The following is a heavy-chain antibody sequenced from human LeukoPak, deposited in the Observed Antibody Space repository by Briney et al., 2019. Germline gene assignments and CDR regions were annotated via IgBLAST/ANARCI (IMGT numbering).Heavy chain of an antibody. CDR1: GYTFTGYY. V-gene: IGHV1-2*02. D-gene: IGHD6-6*01. J-gene: IGHJ4*02. CDR2: INPNSGGT. CDR3: ARSPYSSSSRYYFDY. Sequence: ASVKVSCKASGYTFTGYYMHWVRQAPGQGLEWMGWINPNSGGTNYAQKFQGRVTMTRDTSISTAYMELSRLRSDETAVYYCARSPYSSSSRYYFDYWGQGTLVTVSS.